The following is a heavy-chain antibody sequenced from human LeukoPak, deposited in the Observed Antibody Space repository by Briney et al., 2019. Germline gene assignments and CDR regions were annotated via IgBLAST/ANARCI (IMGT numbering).Heavy chain of an antibody. CDR2: IIPIFGTA. CDR3: ARESYYYDSSGYRYYFDY. V-gene: IGHV1-69*05. CDR1: GGTFISYA. D-gene: IGHD3-22*01. Sequence: SVKVSCKASGGTFISYAISWVRQAPGQGLEWMGGIIPIFGTANYAQKFQGRVTITTDESTSTAYMELSSLRSEDTAVYYCARESYYYDSSGYRYYFDYWGQGTLVTVSS. J-gene: IGHJ4*02.